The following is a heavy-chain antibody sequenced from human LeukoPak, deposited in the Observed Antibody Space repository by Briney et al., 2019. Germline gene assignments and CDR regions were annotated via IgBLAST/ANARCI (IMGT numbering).Heavy chain of an antibody. CDR2: ITYDGSNK. J-gene: IGHJ4*02. D-gene: IGHD6-19*01. Sequence: GGSLKLSCAASGFTFSSYGMHWVRQAPGKGLEWVAVITYDGSNKYYADSVKGRFTISRDNSKNTLYLQMNSLRAEDTAVYFCAKAGRDMAVAGTGDYWGQGTLVTVSS. CDR1: GFTFSSYG. CDR3: AKAGRDMAVAGTGDY. V-gene: IGHV3-30*18.